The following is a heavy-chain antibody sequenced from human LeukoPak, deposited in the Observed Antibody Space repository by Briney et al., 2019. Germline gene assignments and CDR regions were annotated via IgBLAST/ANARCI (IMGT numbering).Heavy chain of an antibody. Sequence: GGSLRLSCAASGFTFSSYGMHWVRQAPGKGLEWVAVISYDGSNKYYADSVKGRFTISRDSSKNTLYLQMNSLRAEDTAVYYCAKAGSRVVPADFFDYWGQGTLVTVSS. CDR3: AKAGSRVVPADFFDY. D-gene: IGHD2-2*01. J-gene: IGHJ4*02. CDR2: ISYDGSNK. CDR1: GFTFSSYG. V-gene: IGHV3-30*18.